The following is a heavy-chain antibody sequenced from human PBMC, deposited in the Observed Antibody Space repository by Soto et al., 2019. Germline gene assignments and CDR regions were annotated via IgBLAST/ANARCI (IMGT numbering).Heavy chain of an antibody. D-gene: IGHD3-3*01. CDR1: GFTFSSYA. Sequence: GGSLRLSCAASGFTFSSYAMHWVRQAPGKGLEWVAVISYDGSNKYYADSVKGRFTISRDNSKNTLYLQMNSLRAEDTAVYYCARGTYYDFWSGYYTYYYYYSMDVWGQGTTVTVSS. V-gene: IGHV3-30-3*01. J-gene: IGHJ6*02. CDR2: ISYDGSNK. CDR3: ARGTYYDFWSGYYTYYYYYSMDV.